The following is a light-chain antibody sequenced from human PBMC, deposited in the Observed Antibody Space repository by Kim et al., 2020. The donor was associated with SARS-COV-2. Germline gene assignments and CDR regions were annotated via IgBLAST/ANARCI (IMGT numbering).Light chain of an antibody. CDR2: VAS. Sequence: ASVGDRVTRTCRASQGISSWLAWYQQKPGKAPKLLIYVASSLQSGGPSRFSGSGSGTDFTLTINSLEPEDSATYYCQQAQSYPLTFGGGTKVDIK. CDR1: QGISSW. CDR3: QQAQSYPLT. V-gene: IGKV1D-12*01. J-gene: IGKJ4*01.